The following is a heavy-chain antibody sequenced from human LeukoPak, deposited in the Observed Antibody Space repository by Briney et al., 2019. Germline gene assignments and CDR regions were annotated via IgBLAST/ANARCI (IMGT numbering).Heavy chain of an antibody. CDR3: ARDLGTYYYDSSGYHHDAFDI. CDR2: INTSGGST. V-gene: IGHV1-46*01. D-gene: IGHD3-22*01. Sequence: ASVTVSCKASGYTFTSYYMHWVRQAPGQGLEWMGLINTSGGSTSYAQKFQGRVTTTRDTSTSTVYMELSSLSSEDTAVYYCARDLGTYYYDSSGYHHDAFDIWGQGTMVTVSS. CDR1: GYTFTSYY. J-gene: IGHJ3*02.